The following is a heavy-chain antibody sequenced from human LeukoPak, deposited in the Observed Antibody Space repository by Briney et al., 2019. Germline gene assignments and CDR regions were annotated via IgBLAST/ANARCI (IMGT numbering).Heavy chain of an antibody. CDR2: INPNSGGT. CDR1: GYTFTGYY. D-gene: IGHD6-19*01. Sequence: AASVKVSCKASGYTFTGYYIHWVRQAPGQGLEWMGWINPNSGGTNYAQKFQGRVTMTRDTSISTAYMELSRLRSDDTAVYYCAREPDNIGWPKFDYWGQGTLVTVSS. CDR3: AREPDNIGWPKFDY. V-gene: IGHV1-2*02. J-gene: IGHJ4*02.